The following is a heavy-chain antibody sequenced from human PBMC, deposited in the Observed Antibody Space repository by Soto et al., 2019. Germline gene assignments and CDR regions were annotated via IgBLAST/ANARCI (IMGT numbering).Heavy chain of an antibody. CDR2: IDHGGST. CDR1: GGSITSGSSY. CDR3: AGTTYYGAGDY. Sequence: QLQESGPGLLKPSETLSLTCTVSGGSITSGSSYWSWIRQPPGKGLEWIGYIDHGGSTTYSPSLKSRVTISIDTSNNLFSLRLSSLTAADTAVYFCAGTTYYGAGDYWGHGTLVTVSS. V-gene: IGHV4-61*03. D-gene: IGHD3-10*01. J-gene: IGHJ4*01.